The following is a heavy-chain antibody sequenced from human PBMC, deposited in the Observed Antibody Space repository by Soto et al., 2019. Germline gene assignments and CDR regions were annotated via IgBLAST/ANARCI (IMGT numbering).Heavy chain of an antibody. J-gene: IGHJ4*02. CDR3: ARVGPLQWGANDY. Sequence: QVQLQESGPGLVKPSGTLSLTCAVSGGSISSSNWWSWVRQPPGKGLEWIGEIYHSGSTNYKPSLKSRFTISVDKSKNQFSLKLSSVTAADTAVYYCARVGPLQWGANDYWGQGTLVTVSS. CDR1: GGSISSSNW. V-gene: IGHV4-4*02. D-gene: IGHD1-26*01. CDR2: IYHSGST.